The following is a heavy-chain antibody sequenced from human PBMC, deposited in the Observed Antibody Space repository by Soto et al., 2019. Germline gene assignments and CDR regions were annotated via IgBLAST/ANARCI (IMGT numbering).Heavy chain of an antibody. CDR3: TQILCSISGTAGRRVGWFDP. Sequence: ETLCLTVSVSGSSIRTTGSYWGWVRQPPGKGLEGIVNLSYTGSPSSPPSHEKRVTISGDMSKNHLSLKLDSVSAADAASYYCTQILCSISGTAGRRVGWFDPWGQGALVTVSS. CDR2: LSYTGSP. V-gene: IGHV4-39*02. CDR1: GSSIRTTGSY. J-gene: IGHJ5*02. D-gene: IGHD1-20*01.